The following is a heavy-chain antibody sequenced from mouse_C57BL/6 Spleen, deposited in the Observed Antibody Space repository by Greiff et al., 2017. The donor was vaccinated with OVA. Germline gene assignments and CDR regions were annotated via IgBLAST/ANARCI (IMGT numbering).Heavy chain of an antibody. Sequence: VQLQQSGPELVKPGASVKISCKASGYSFTGYYMNWVKQSPEKSLEWIGEINPSTGGTTYNQKFKAKATLTVDKSSSTAYMQLKSLTSEDSAVYYCARTSTMVRSYFDYWGQGTTLTVSS. D-gene: IGHD2-1*01. V-gene: IGHV1-42*01. CDR1: GYSFTGYY. CDR2: INPSTGGT. CDR3: ARTSTMVRSYFDY. J-gene: IGHJ2*01.